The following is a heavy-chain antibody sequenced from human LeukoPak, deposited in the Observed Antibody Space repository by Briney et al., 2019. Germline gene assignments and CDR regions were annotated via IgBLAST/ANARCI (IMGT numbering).Heavy chain of an antibody. J-gene: IGHJ2*01. D-gene: IGHD4-17*01. V-gene: IGHV3-21*01. Sequence: GGSLRLSCAASGFTFSSYSMNWVRQAPGKGLEWVSSISSSSYIYYADSVKGRFTISRDNAKNSLYLQMNSLRAEDTAVYYCARANGDYLAWYFDLWGRGTLVTVSS. CDR3: ARANGDYLAWYFDL. CDR2: ISSSSYI. CDR1: GFTFSSYS.